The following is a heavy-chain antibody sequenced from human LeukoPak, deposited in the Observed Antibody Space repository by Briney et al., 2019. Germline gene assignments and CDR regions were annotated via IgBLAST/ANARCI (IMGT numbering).Heavy chain of an antibody. CDR1: GFTFSSHN. CDR2: ISSSSSYI. D-gene: IGHD6-6*01. Sequence: GGSLRLSCAASGFTFSSHNMIWVRQAPGKGLEWVSSISSSSSYIYYADSVKGRFTISRHNAKNSLYLQMNSLRVEDTAVYYCASLFLCYGCSSSSDSFNIWGQGTMVTVSS. J-gene: IGHJ3*02. V-gene: IGHV3-21*01. CDR3: ASLFLCYGCSSSSDSFNI.